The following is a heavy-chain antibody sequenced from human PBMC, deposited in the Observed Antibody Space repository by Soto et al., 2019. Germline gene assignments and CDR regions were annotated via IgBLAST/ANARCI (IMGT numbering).Heavy chain of an antibody. V-gene: IGHV3-7*03. D-gene: IGHD6-19*01. J-gene: IGHJ6*02. CDR3: ARALAVAGHAPYYYYYGMDV. CDR2: IKQDGSEK. Sequence: PGGSLRLSCAASGFTFSSYWMSWVRQAPGKGLEWVANIKQDGSEKYYVDSVKGRFTISRDNAKNSLYLQMNSLRAEDTAVYYCARALAVAGHAPYYYYYGMDVWGQGTTVTV. CDR1: GFTFSSYW.